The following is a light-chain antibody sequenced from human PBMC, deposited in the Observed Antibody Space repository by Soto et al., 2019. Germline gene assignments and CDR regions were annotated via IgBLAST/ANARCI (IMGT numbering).Light chain of an antibody. CDR2: EVV. Sequence: QSVLTQPASVSGSPGQSITISSTGSSSDVGTYNLVSWYQHHPGKAPKLMISEVVKRPSGVSNRFSGSKSGNTASLTISGLQAEDEADYYCCSYAGSSMFVFGGGTKLTVL. CDR3: CSYAGSSMFV. V-gene: IGLV2-23*02. CDR1: SSDVGTYNL. J-gene: IGLJ2*01.